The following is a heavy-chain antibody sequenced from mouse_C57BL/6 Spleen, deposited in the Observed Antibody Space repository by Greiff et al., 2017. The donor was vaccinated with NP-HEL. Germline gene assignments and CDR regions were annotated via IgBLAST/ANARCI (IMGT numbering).Heavy chain of an antibody. CDR2: SRNKANDYTT. Sequence: EVQGVESGGGLVQSGRSLRLSCATSGFTFSDFYMEWVRQAPGKGLEWIAASRNKANDYTTEYSASVKGRFIVSRDTSQSILYLQMNALRAEDTAIYYCARDAYYDYDVGAMDYWGQGTSVTVSS. CDR3: ARDAYYDYDVGAMDY. CDR1: GFTFSDFY. D-gene: IGHD2-4*01. V-gene: IGHV7-1*01. J-gene: IGHJ4*01.